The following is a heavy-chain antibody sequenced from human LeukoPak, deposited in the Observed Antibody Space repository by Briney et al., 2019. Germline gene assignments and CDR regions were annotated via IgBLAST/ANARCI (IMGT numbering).Heavy chain of an antibody. J-gene: IGHJ4*02. V-gene: IGHV4-59*12. CDR1: GGSISSYY. Sequence: SETLSLTCTVSGGSISSYYWSWIRQPPGKGLEWIGYIYYSGSTNYNPSLKSRVTISVDTSKNQFSLKLSSVTAADTAVYYCARGHYYDSSGYYDYWGQGTLVTVSS. CDR2: IYYSGST. CDR3: ARGHYYDSSGYYDY. D-gene: IGHD3-22*01.